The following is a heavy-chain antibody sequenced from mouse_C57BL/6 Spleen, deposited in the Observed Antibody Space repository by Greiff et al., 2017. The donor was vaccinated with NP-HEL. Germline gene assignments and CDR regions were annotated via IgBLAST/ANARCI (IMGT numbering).Heavy chain of an antibody. D-gene: IGHD2-4*01. CDR1: GFSLTSYA. J-gene: IGHJ4*01. CDR2: IWTGGGT. V-gene: IGHV2-9-1*01. Sequence: VQVVESGPGLVAPSQRLSITCTVSGFSLTSYAISWVRQPPGKGLEWLGVIWTGGGTNYNSALKSRLSISKDNSKSQVFLKMNSLQTDDTARYYCARFYYDYNYYAMDYWGQGTSVTVSS. CDR3: ARFYYDYNYYAMDY.